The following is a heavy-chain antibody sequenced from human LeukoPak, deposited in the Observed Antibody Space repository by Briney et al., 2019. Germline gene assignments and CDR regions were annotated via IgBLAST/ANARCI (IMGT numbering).Heavy chain of an antibody. CDR1: GFTFSSYG. CDR2: ISYDGSNK. Sequence: GGSLRLSCAASGFTFSSYGMHWVRQAPGKGLEWVAVISYDGSNKYYADSVKGRFTISRDNSKNTLYLQMNSLRAEDTAVYYRAKDRGTMVRNPFDYWGQGTLVTVSS. V-gene: IGHV3-30*18. J-gene: IGHJ4*02. D-gene: IGHD3-10*01. CDR3: AKDRGTMVRNPFDY.